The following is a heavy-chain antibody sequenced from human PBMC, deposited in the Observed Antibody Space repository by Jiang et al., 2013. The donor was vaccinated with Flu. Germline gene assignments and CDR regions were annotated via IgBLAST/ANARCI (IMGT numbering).Heavy chain of an antibody. CDR2: IYYSGST. V-gene: IGHV4-31*02. D-gene: IGHD3-22*01. CDR3: ARLYDSSGYLNWFDP. CDR1: ISSGGYY. J-gene: IGHJ5*02. Sequence: ISSGGYYWSWIRQXPGKGLDGIGYIYYSGSTYYNPSLKSRVTISVDTSKNQFSLKLSSVTAADTAVYYCARLYDSSGYLNWFDPWGQGTLVTVSS.